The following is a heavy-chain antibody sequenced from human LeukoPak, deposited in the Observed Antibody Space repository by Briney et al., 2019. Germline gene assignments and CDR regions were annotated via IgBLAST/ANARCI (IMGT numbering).Heavy chain of an antibody. CDR3: ARQYIDILTGYYRGELYWFFDL. CDR1: GSSLSSYNW. CDR2: IYYSGTT. D-gene: IGHD3-9*01. J-gene: IGHJ2*01. V-gene: IGHV4-28*01. Sequence: PSETLSLTCAVSGSSLSSYNWWGWIRQPPGKGLEWIGNIYYSGTTKCNPSLKSRVTMSVDTSKNQFSLNLSSVTAADTAVYYCARQYIDILTGYYRGELYWFFDLWGRGTLVTVSS.